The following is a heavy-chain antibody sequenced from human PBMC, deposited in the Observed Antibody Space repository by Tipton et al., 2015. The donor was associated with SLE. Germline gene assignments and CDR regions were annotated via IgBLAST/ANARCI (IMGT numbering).Heavy chain of an antibody. CDR2: IYYSGST. D-gene: IGHD1-1*01. Sequence: TLSLTCTVSGGSISSYYWSWIRQPPGKGLEWIGYIYYSGSTNYNPSVKSRVTISVDTSKNQFSLKLSSVTAADTAVYYCAGGQLERRRFDYWGQGTLVTVSS. J-gene: IGHJ4*02. CDR1: GGSISSYY. CDR3: AGGQLERRRFDY. V-gene: IGHV4-59*07.